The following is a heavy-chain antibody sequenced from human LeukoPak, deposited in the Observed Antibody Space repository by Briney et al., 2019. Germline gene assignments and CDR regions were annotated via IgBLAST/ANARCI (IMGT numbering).Heavy chain of an antibody. CDR3: ASYGSGSYLSGGRFYYYYGMDV. CDR1: GFTFSSYG. J-gene: IGHJ6*02. V-gene: IGHV3-33*01. D-gene: IGHD3-10*01. CDR2: IWYGGSNK. Sequence: GGSLRLSCAASGFTFSSYGMHWVRQAPGKGLEWVAVIWYGGSNKYYADSVKGRFTISRDNSKNTLYLQMNSLRAEDTAVYYCASYGSGSYLSGGRFYYYYGMDVWGQGTTVTVSS.